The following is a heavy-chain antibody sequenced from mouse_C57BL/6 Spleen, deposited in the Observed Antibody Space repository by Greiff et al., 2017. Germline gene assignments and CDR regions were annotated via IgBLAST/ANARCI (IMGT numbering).Heavy chain of an antibody. V-gene: IGHV1-64*01. CDR2: IHPNSGST. D-gene: IGHD1-1*01. J-gene: IGHJ2*01. Sequence: QVQLQQPGAELVKPGASVKLSCKASGYTFTSYWMHWVKQRPGQGLEWIGMIHPNSGSTNYNEKFKSKATLTVDKSSSTAYMQLSSLTSEDSAVYYYGRNGSSENDFGYWGQGTTLTVST. CDR1: GYTFTSYW. CDR3: GRNGSSENDFGY.